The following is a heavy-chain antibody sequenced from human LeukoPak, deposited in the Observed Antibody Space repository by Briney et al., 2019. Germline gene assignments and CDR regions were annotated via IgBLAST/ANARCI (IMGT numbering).Heavy chain of an antibody. D-gene: IGHD6-13*01. J-gene: IGHJ5*02. CDR1: GFTFDDYA. V-gene: IGHV3-9*01. CDR3: AKGVYSSTWYGWFDP. Sequence: PGRSLRLSCAASGFTFDDYAMHWVRQAPGKGLEWVSGISWNSGSVGYADSVKGRFTISRDNAKNSLYLQMDSLRAEDTALYYCAKGVYSSTWYGWFDPWGQGTLVTVSP. CDR2: ISWNSGSV.